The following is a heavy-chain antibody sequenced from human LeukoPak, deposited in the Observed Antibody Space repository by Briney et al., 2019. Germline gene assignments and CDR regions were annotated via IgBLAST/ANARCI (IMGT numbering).Heavy chain of an antibody. CDR2: VYYSGST. V-gene: IGHV4-59*12. D-gene: IGHD1-26*01. Sequence: PSETLSLTCTVSGGSTSGYYWSWIRQPPGKGLEWIGYVYYSGSTSYNPPLKSRLTISVDTSKNQFSLKLSSVTAADTAVYYCARDPGRAYNWFDPWGQGTLVTVSS. J-gene: IGHJ5*02. CDR1: GGSTSGYY. CDR3: ARDPGRAYNWFDP.